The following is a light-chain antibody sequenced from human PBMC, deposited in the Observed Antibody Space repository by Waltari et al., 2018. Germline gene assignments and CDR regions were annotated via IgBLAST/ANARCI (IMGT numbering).Light chain of an antibody. J-gene: IGKJ1*01. CDR3: QHYNLYSET. CDR2: KAS. Sequence: DIQMNQSPSTLSASVGDRVPITCRASQSISSWLAWYQQKPGKAPKLLIYKASSLESGVPSRFSGSGSGTEFTLTISSLQPDDFATYYCQHYNLYSETFGQGTKVEIK. CDR1: QSISSW. V-gene: IGKV1-5*03.